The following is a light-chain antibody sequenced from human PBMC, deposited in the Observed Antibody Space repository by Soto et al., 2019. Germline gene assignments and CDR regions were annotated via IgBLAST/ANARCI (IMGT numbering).Light chain of an antibody. V-gene: IGKV1-5*01. CDR1: QSISSW. CDR3: QHYNSYSEA. J-gene: IGKJ1*01. CDR2: DAS. Sequence: DIQTTQSPSTLSASVGDRVTITCRASQSISSWLAWYQQIPGKAPKLLIYDASSLESGVPSRFSGSGSGTEFTLTISSLQHDDFATYYCQHYNSYSEAFGQGTKVDIK.